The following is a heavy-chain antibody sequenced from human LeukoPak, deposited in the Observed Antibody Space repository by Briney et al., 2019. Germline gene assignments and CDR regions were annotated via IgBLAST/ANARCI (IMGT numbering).Heavy chain of an antibody. D-gene: IGHD3-3*01. CDR2: IYSGNRT. V-gene: IGHV3-66*04. CDR3: ARLTSGSGLDV. J-gene: IGHJ6*02. Sequence: GGSLRLSCAASGFTVSNNYMTWVRQAPGKGLEWVSVIYSGNRTKYADSVKGRFIISRDNSKNTLLFQMNSLRAEDTAVYYCARLTSGSGLDVWGRGTTVTVS. CDR1: GFTVSNNY.